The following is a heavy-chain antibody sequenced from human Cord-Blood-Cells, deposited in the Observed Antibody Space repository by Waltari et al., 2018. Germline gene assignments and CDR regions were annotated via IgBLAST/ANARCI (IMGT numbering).Heavy chain of an antibody. V-gene: IGHV1-69*06. D-gene: IGHD6-6*01. CDR2: ISPIVGTA. J-gene: IGHJ4*02. CDR3: ARGYSSSSGIDY. Sequence: QVQLVQSGAEVKKPGSSVKVSCKASGGTFSSYAISWVRQAPGQGLEWMGGISPIVGTANYSQKFQRRVTSTADKSTSRAYMELSSLRSEDTAVYYGARGYSSSSGIDYWGQGTLVTVSS. CDR1: GGTFSSYA.